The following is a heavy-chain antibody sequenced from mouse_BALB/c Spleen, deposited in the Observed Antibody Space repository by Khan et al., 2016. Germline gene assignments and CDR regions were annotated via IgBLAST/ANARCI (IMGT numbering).Heavy chain of an antibody. Sequence: EVELVESGGGLVKPGGSLKLSCAASGFTFSDYYMYWVSQTPEKRLEWVATISDGGSYTYYPDSVKGRFTISRDNAKNNPYMQMSSLKSEDTAMYYCARDLNWYFAGWGAGTSVTVSS. V-gene: IGHV5-4*02. CDR1: GFTFSDYY. CDR2: ISDGGSYT. J-gene: IGHJ1*01. CDR3: ARDLNWYFAG.